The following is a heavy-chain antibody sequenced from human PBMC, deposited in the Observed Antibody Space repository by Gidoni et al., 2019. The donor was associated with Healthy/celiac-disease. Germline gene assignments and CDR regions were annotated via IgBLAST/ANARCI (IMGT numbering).Heavy chain of an antibody. D-gene: IGHD7-27*01. V-gene: IGHV4-59*01. J-gene: IGHJ4*02. Sequence: QAQLQESGPGVAKPSETLSLTCTVSGGSISSYYWSWIRQPPVKGLECIGYIYYSVSTSYNPSLKSRVTRSVDTSKNQFSLKLSSVTAADTAVYYCAREGELGIAFDYWGQGTLVTVSS. CDR2: IYYSVST. CDR1: GGSISSYY. CDR3: AREGELGIAFDY.